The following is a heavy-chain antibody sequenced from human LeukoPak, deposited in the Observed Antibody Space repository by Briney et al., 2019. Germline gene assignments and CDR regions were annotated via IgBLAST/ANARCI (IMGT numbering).Heavy chain of an antibody. V-gene: IGHV1-2*02. CDR1: GYTFTGYY. CDR2: INPNSGGT. CDR3: ARVTTVTTDAFDI. J-gene: IGHJ3*02. Sequence: ASVKVSCKASGYTFTGYYMHWVRQAPGQGLEWMGWINPNSGGTNYAQKFQGRVTMTRDTSISTAYMELSRLRSDDTAVYYCARVTTVTTDAFDIWGQGTMVTVSS. D-gene: IGHD4-17*01.